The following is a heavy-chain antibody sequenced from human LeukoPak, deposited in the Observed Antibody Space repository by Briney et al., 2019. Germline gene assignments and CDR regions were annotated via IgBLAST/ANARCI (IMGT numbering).Heavy chain of an antibody. V-gene: IGHV3-21*01. CDR2: ISSSSTYI. Sequence: GGSLRLSCTASGVTFGRYSMNWVRQAPGKGLEWVSCISSSSTYIYYADSVKGRFTISRDNAKNSLYLQMNSLRAEDTAVYYCASLHDIVVIPDATIDYWGQGTLVTVSS. CDR3: ASLHDIVVIPDATIDY. D-gene: IGHD2-2*01. CDR1: GVTFGRYS. J-gene: IGHJ4*02.